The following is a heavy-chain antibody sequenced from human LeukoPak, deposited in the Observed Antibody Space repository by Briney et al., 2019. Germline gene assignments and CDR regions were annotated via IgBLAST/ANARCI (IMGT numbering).Heavy chain of an antibody. V-gene: IGHV3-21*01. CDR1: GFTFSSYS. CDR2: ISSGGTYI. CDR3: ARDFSGYSSSLDY. J-gene: IGHJ4*02. Sequence: PGGSLRLSCAGSGFTFSSYSMNWVRQAPGKGPEWVSSISSGGTYIYYADSMKGRFTISRDNAKNSLYLQMNSLRAEDTAVYYCARDFSGYSSSLDYWGQGTLVTVAS. D-gene: IGHD3-22*01.